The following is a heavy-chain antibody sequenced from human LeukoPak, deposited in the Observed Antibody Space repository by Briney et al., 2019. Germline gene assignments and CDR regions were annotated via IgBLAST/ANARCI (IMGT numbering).Heavy chain of an antibody. CDR3: ARGGKIALAGTRSPQYFQH. D-gene: IGHD6-19*01. CDR1: GFTFSNYG. J-gene: IGHJ1*01. Sequence: PGGSLRLSCAASGFTFSNYGMHWVRQAPGKGLEWVTYVRYDGSNKYYADSVKGRFTISRDNSKNMLYLQMNNLRPEDTAVYYCARGGKIALAGTRSPQYFQHWGQGTLVTVSS. CDR2: VRYDGSNK. V-gene: IGHV3-30*02.